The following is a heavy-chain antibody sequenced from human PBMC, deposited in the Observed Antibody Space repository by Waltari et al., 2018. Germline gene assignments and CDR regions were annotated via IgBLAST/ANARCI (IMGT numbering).Heavy chain of an antibody. CDR2: IYSGGST. J-gene: IGHJ4*02. CDR3: ARGSSGYYYFDY. Sequence: EVQLVESGGGLVQPGGSLRLSCAASGFTVSSNYMSWVRQAPGKGLEGVSVIYSGGSTYYADSVKGRFTISRDNSKNTLYLQMNSLRAEDTAVYYCARGSSGYYYFDYWGQGTLVTVSS. CDR1: GFTVSSNY. V-gene: IGHV3-66*02. D-gene: IGHD3-22*01.